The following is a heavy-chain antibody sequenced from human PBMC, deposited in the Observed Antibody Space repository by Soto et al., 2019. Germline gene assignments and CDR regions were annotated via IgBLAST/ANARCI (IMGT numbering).Heavy chain of an antibody. CDR3: VRGGGGGLFDP. Sequence: GSLRLSCAVSGFTFGDSYMSWIRQAPGKGLEWLSYISPGSRYPAYADSVKGRFTISRDNAKRSLYLQMMSLTAEDTAIYYCVRGGGGGLFDPWGQGTMVTVSS. V-gene: IGHV3-11*06. J-gene: IGHJ5*02. CDR2: ISPGSRYP. CDR1: GFTFGDSY. D-gene: IGHD2-15*01.